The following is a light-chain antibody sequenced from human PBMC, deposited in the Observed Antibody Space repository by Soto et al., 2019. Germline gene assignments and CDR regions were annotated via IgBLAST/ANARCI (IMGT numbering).Light chain of an antibody. J-gene: IGKJ2*01. Sequence: EIVLTQSPATLSLSPGERATLSCRASQSVGSYLAWYQHKPGQAPRLLIYDVSKRATGIPARFSGSGSGTDFTLTISSLEPADFAVYYCQQRSNWPPRYTFGPGTKLEIK. CDR2: DVS. CDR1: QSVGSY. V-gene: IGKV3-11*01. CDR3: QQRSNWPPRYT.